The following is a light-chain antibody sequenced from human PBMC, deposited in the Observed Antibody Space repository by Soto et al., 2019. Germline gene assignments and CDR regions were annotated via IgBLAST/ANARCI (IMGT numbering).Light chain of an antibody. CDR2: GAS. CDR3: QKYGSSQWT. J-gene: IGKJ1*01. Sequence: LVMTQSPCTLSVSPVERATLSCRASQSVSNYFAWYKQNPGQAPRLLIYGASSRATGIPDSFSGSGSGTDFTLTISRLEPEDFAVYYCQKYGSSQWTFGQGTKVDI. V-gene: IGKV3-20*01. CDR1: QSVSNY.